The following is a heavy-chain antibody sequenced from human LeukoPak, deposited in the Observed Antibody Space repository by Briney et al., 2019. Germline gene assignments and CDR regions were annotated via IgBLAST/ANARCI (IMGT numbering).Heavy chain of an antibody. Sequence: SETLSLTCTVSGGSISTRSYYWGWIRQPPGKGLEWIGSMYSSGSTYYNPSLKSRVTTSVDTSKNHFSLKLSSVTAADTAVYYCARSYYYDSSHSVDYWGQGTLVTVSS. CDR3: ARSYYYDSSHSVDY. V-gene: IGHV4-39*02. CDR1: GGSISTRSYY. CDR2: MYSSGST. J-gene: IGHJ4*02. D-gene: IGHD3-22*01.